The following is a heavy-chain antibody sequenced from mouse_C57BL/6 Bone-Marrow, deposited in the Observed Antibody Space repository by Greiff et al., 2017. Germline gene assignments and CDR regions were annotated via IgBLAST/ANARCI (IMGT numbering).Heavy chain of an antibody. CDR2: IDPEDGDT. Sequence: VQLQQSGAELVKPGASVKLSCTASGFNIKDYYMHWVKQRTEQGLEWIGRIDPEDGDTTYAPTFQGKATITADTSSNTACLQHSNLTSDDTAIYYCASSGNWVFDYGGQGTTLTVSS. D-gene: IGHD2-1*01. J-gene: IGHJ2*01. V-gene: IGHV14-2*01. CDR3: ASSGNWVFDY. CDR1: GFNIKDYY.